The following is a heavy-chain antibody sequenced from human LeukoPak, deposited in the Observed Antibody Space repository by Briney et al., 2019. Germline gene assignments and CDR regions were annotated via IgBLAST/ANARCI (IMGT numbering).Heavy chain of an antibody. CDR3: ARGGEVGASLFDY. J-gene: IGHJ4*02. CDR2: IYYSGSP. V-gene: IGHV4-59*01. D-gene: IGHD1-26*01. Sequence: PSETLSLTCSVSGGSIHNYHWSWIRQPPGRGLEWIGYIYYSGSPNYNPSLKSRVTISGDTSKNQFSLNLDSVSAAGTAVYYCARGGEVGASLFDYWGQGILVTVSS. CDR1: GGSIHNYH.